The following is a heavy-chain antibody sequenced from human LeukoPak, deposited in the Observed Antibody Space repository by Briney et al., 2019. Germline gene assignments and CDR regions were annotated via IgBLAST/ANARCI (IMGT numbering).Heavy chain of an antibody. CDR3: AAELRCSGYEIY. J-gene: IGHJ4*02. Sequence: PGGSLRLSCAASGFTFSSYGMSWVRQAPGKGLEWVAVISYDGSNKYYADSVKGRFTTSKNNSKDTLYLQMNTLTAEDTAVYYCAAELRCSGYEIYWGQGTLVTVSS. CDR2: ISYDGSNK. CDR1: GFTFSSYG. V-gene: IGHV3-30*03. D-gene: IGHD5-12*01.